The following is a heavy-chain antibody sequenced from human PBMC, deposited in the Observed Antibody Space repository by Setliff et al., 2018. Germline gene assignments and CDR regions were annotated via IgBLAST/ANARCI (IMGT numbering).Heavy chain of an antibody. D-gene: IGHD1-1*01. J-gene: IGHJ4*02. CDR1: GGSISSGVYH. V-gene: IGHV4-39*01. Sequence: SETLSLTCTVSGGSISSGVYHWAWIRQPPGKGLEWIGRIYYRGDTYYNASLKSRLTLSVDTSKNQVSLNLRSVTAADTAVYYCARTGTYRYFDYWGQGTQVTVSS. CDR2: IYYRGDT. CDR3: ARTGTYRYFDY.